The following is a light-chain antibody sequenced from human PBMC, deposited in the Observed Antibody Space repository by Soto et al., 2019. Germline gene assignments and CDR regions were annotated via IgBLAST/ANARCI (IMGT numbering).Light chain of an antibody. Sequence: QSVLTQPASVSGSPGQTITISCTGTSSDVGGYNYLSWYQQHPGKAPKAMIYEVSNRPSGVYNRFSGSKSGNTASLTISGLQAEDEADYFCSSYTTSGTPVFGGGTKLTVL. CDR1: SSDVGGYNY. V-gene: IGLV2-14*01. J-gene: IGLJ3*02. CDR3: SSYTTSGTPV. CDR2: EVS.